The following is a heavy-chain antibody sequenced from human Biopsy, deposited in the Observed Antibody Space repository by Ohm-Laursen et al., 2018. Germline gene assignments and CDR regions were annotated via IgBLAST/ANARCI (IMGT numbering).Heavy chain of an antibody. CDR3: ALQSVAQMKNFDY. Sequence: ASVKVSCKTSGYTFSSSDINWVRQAPGQGLEWIGRITVYNGNTNFAQKVQDRVSMTIDTSTSTAHMELRRLRSDDTAVYYCALQSVAQMKNFDYWGQGTLATVSS. J-gene: IGHJ4*02. CDR1: GYTFSSSD. D-gene: IGHD6-19*01. V-gene: IGHV1-18*01. CDR2: ITVYNGNT.